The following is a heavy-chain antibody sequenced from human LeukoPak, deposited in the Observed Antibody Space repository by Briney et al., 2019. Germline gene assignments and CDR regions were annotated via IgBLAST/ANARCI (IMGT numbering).Heavy chain of an antibody. CDR2: IYSGGST. Sequence: PGESLRLSCAASGFTVSSNYMSWVRQAPGKGLEWVSVIYSGGSTYYTDSVKGRFTISRDNSKNTLYLQMNSLRAEDTAVYYCARLSVGSGGSPYFDYWGQGTLVTVSS. D-gene: IGHD1-1*01. CDR3: ARLSVGSGGSPYFDY. CDR1: GFTVSSNY. J-gene: IGHJ4*02. V-gene: IGHV3-66*02.